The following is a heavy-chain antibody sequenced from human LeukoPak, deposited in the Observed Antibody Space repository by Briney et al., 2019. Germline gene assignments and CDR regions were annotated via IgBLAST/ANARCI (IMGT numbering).Heavy chain of an antibody. D-gene: IGHD5-24*01. Sequence: PGGSLRLSCAASGFTFDDYAMHWVRQAPGRGLEWVSSISSSSIYIYYADSLRGRFTISRDNAKKSLYLQMNSLRAEDTAVYYCARGRDGYNLVDAFDIWGQGIMVTVSS. CDR3: ARGRDGYNLVDAFDI. J-gene: IGHJ3*02. CDR1: GFTFDDYA. CDR2: ISSSSIYI. V-gene: IGHV3-21*01.